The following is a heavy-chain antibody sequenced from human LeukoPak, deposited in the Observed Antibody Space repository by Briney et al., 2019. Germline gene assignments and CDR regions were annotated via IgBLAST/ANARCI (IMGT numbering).Heavy chain of an antibody. CDR3: AKDPPYRQSNIYRFDD. Sequence: GGSLRLSCAASGFTLSNYGMHWVRQAPGKGLEWVAVMSYDGSNKHYADSVQGRFTISRDDDKNTLYLQMNSLRAEDTAVYYCAKDPPYRQSNIYRFDDWGQGTLVTVSS. D-gene: IGHD2/OR15-2a*01. J-gene: IGHJ4*02. CDR1: GFTLSNYG. V-gene: IGHV3-30*18. CDR2: MSYDGSNK.